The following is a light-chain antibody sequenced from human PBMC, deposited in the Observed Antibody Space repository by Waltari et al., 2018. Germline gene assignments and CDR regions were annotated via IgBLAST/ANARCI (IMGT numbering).Light chain of an antibody. J-gene: IGKJ2*01. CDR2: WAS. V-gene: IGKV4-1*01. CDR3: LQTYVSPYT. CDR1: PSVLYSSNNKNY. Sequence: IVMTQSPDSLGVSLGERATIHCKSSPSVLYSSNNKNYLSWYQQKPGQPPKMIIYWASTRESGVPDRFSGSGSGTDFTLTISSLQAEDVAVYYCLQTYVSPYTFGQGTNLEI.